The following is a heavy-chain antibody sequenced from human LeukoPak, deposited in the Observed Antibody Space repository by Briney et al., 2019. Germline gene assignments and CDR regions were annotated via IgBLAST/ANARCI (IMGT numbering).Heavy chain of an antibody. CDR1: GYSFNNYD. CDR2: MQPNSGNT. D-gene: IGHD3-10*01. V-gene: IGHV1-8*03. J-gene: IGHJ4*02. CDR3: AREGGYFGSGSFFDS. Sequence: GASVKVSCKASGYSFNNYDINWVRQVARQGLEWVGWMQPNSGNTGLALRFQGRITITRDMSISTVYLELSSLTSEDTAVYYCAREGGYFGSGSFFDSWGQGTLVTVSS.